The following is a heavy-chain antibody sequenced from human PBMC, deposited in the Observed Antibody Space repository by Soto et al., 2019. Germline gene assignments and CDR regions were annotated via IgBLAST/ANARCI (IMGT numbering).Heavy chain of an antibody. CDR1: GFTCDDYA. Sequence: EVQLVESGGGLVQPGRSLRLSCAASGFTCDDYAMHWVRQAPGKGLEWVSGISWNSGSIGYADSVKGRFTISRDNAKNSLYLQMNSLRAEDTALYYCAKDSTGYFDYWGQGTLVTVSS. J-gene: IGHJ4*02. CDR3: AKDSTGYFDY. CDR2: ISWNSGSI. V-gene: IGHV3-9*01.